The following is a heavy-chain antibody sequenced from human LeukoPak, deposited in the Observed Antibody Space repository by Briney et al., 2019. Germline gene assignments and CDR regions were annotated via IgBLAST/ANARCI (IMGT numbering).Heavy chain of an antibody. CDR3: ARCQGGDYFDY. Sequence: SETLSLTCTVSGGSISSCYWSWIRQPPGKGLEWIGYIYYSGSTNYNPSLKSRVTISVDTSKNQFSLKMRSVTAADTAVYYCARCQGGDYFDYWGQGTLVTVSS. CDR1: GGSISSCY. V-gene: IGHV4-59*01. D-gene: IGHD3-16*01. CDR2: IYYSGST. J-gene: IGHJ4*02.